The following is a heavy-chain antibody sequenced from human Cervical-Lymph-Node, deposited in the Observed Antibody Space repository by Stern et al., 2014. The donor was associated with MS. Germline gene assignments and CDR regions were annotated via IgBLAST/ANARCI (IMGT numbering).Heavy chain of an antibody. CDR1: GFTFSAHG. CDR2: IWKYESSK. V-gene: IGHV3-33*01. Sequence: VQLVESGGGVVQPGRSLRLSCAASGFTFSAHGMHWVRQAPGKGLEWVEAIWKYESSKYYADAMKSRFTISRDSSKNTLYLQLNSLRAEDTAVFYCARGLYYFEYWGRGTLVTASS. CDR3: ARGLYYFEY. J-gene: IGHJ4*02.